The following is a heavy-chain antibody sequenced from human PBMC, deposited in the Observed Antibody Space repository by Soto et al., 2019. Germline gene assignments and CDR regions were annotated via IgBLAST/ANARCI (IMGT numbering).Heavy chain of an antibody. CDR3: TRGYGGYVRDY. CDR1: GFTFSGSA. D-gene: IGHD4-17*01. V-gene: IGHV3-73*01. Sequence: EVQLVESGGGLDQPGGSLKLSCAVSGFTFSGSAMQLVRQASGKGPEWVGRIRSKSNSYATAYAASVKGRFTISREDSKTTAYMRMTSLKTEATAVYYCTRGYGGYVRDYWGQGPLVTVSS. J-gene: IGHJ4*02. CDR2: IRSKSNSYAT.